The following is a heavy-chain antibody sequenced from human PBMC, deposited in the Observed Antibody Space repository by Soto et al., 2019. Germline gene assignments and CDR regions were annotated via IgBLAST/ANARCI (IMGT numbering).Heavy chain of an antibody. Sequence: GGSLRLSCAASGFTFSSYAMHWVRQAPGKGLEWVAVISYDGSNKYYADSVKGRFTISRDNSKNTLYLQMNSLRAEDTAVYYCASGPSSSWYNSNWFDPWGQGTLVTVSS. V-gene: IGHV3-30-3*01. CDR1: GFTFSSYA. CDR2: ISYDGSNK. J-gene: IGHJ5*02. CDR3: ASGPSSSWYNSNWFDP. D-gene: IGHD6-13*01.